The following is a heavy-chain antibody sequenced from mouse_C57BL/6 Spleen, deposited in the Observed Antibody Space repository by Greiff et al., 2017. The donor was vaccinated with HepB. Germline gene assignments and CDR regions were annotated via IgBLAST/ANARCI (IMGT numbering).Heavy chain of an antibody. Sequence: QVQLKESGPELVKPGASVKISCKASGYAFSSSWMNWVKQRPGKGLEWIGRIYPGDGDTNYNGKFKGKATLTADKSSSTAYMQLSSLTSEDSAVYFCARERITTVVPGYFDVWGTGTTVTVSS. D-gene: IGHD1-1*01. CDR2: IYPGDGDT. CDR1: GYAFSSSW. J-gene: IGHJ1*03. CDR3: ARERITTVVPGYFDV. V-gene: IGHV1-82*01.